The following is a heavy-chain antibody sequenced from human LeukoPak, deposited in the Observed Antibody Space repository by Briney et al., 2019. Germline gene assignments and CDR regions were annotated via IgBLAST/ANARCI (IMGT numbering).Heavy chain of an antibody. Sequence: GESLKISCKGSGYSFTSYWIGWVRQMPGKGLEWMGIIYPGDSDTRYSPSFQGQVTISADKSISTAYLQWSSLEASDTAMYYCAVAYCGGDCYSGYYYGMDVWGQGTTVTVSS. V-gene: IGHV5-51*01. D-gene: IGHD2-21*02. CDR3: AVAYCGGDCYSGYYYGMDV. CDR1: GYSFTSYW. J-gene: IGHJ6*02. CDR2: IYPGDSDT.